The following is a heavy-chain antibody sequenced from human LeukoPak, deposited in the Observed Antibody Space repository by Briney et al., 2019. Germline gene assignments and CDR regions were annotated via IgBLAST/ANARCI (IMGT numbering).Heavy chain of an antibody. J-gene: IGHJ4*02. V-gene: IGHV3-11*06. Sequence: GGSLRLSCAASGFTFSDYYMSWIRQAPGKGLEWVSYISSSSSYTNYADSVKGRFTISRDNAKNSLYLQMNSLRAEDTAVYYCARVTRQQLAFDYWGQGNLGSVSS. CDR2: ISSSSSYT. D-gene: IGHD6-13*01. CDR1: GFTFSDYY. CDR3: ARVTRQQLAFDY.